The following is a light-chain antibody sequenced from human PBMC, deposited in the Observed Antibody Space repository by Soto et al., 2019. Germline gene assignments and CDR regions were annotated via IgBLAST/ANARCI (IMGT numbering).Light chain of an antibody. J-gene: IGKJ3*01. CDR1: QSINNRY. CDR2: GAS. Sequence: EIVLTQSPGTLSLSPGERATLSCRTSQSINNRYLAWYQQKAGQAPRLLIYGASIKATGIPDRFSGSGCGTSFTLTISRLEPEDFAVYYCQQCRIGSSPGFTFGPGTKVDMK. V-gene: IGKV3-20*01. CDR3: QQCRIGSSPGFT.